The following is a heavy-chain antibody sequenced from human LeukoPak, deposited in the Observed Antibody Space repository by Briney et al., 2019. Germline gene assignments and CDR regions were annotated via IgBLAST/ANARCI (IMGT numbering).Heavy chain of an antibody. V-gene: IGHV3-9*01. D-gene: IGHD2-15*01. Sequence: GRSLRLSCAASGFIFHDFAMYWVRQAPGKGLEWVSSVSWNRDIINYADSVRGRFTVSRDNDQNSLYLEMNNLRPDDTALYYCVKSGGYFYMDAWGKGTTVIVSS. CDR2: VSWNRDII. J-gene: IGHJ6*03. CDR1: GFIFHDFA. CDR3: VKSGGYFYMDA.